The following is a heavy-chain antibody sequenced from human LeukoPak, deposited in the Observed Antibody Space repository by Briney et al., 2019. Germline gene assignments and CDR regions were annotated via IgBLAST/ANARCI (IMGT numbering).Heavy chain of an antibody. D-gene: IGHD3-3*01. Sequence: SETLSLTCTVSGGSISGYYWSWIRQPPGKGLEWIGEINHSGSTNYNPSLKSRVTISVDTSKNQFSLKLSSVTAADTAVYYCARSRILPPYYYYGMDVWGQGTTVTVSS. CDR1: GGSISGYY. CDR2: INHSGST. CDR3: ARSRILPPYYYYGMDV. V-gene: IGHV4-34*01. J-gene: IGHJ6*02.